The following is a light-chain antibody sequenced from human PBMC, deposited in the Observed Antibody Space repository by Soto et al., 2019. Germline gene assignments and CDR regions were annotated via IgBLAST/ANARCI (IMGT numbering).Light chain of an antibody. V-gene: IGKV3-15*01. CDR2: GAS. Sequence: EIVMTQSPATLSVSPGERAILSCRASQSVSSNLAWYQQKPGQAPRLLIYGASHRTTGIPARFSGSGSGTEFTLTISRRQSADFAVYYCQQYNNWPLTFGGGTNVEIK. CDR1: QSVSSN. J-gene: IGKJ4*01. CDR3: QQYNNWPLT.